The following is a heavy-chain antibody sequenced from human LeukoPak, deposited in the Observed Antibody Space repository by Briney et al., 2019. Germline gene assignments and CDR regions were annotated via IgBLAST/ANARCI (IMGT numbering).Heavy chain of an antibody. CDR3: ASGPSYSGSNEYFDS. J-gene: IGHJ4*02. CDR2: INTNTGNP. V-gene: IGHV7-4-1*02. Sequence: GASVKVSCKASGYTFNSYTVNWVRQAPGQGLEWMGWINTNTGNPTYAQDYTGRFVFSLDTSVSTTYLQISRLKAEDTAVYYCASGPSYSGSNEYFDSWGQGTLVTVSS. D-gene: IGHD1-26*01. CDR1: GYTFNSYT.